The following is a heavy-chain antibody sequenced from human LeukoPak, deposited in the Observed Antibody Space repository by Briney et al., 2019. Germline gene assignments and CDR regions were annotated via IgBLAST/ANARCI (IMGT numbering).Heavy chain of an antibody. J-gene: IGHJ4*02. CDR1: GGSISSYY. CDR2: IYHSGTT. V-gene: IGHV4-59*04. CDR3: ARIDCSGGSCYPLYFDY. D-gene: IGHD2-15*01. Sequence: SETLSLTCTVSGGSISSYYWSWIRQPPGKGLGWIGYIYHSGTTYYSPSLKSRVTMSVDRSKNQFSLRLSSVTAADTAVYYCARIDCSGGSCYPLYFDYWGQGTLVTVSS.